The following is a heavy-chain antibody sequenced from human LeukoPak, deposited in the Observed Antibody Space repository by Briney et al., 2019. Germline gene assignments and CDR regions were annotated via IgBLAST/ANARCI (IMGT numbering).Heavy chain of an antibody. CDR1: GGSFSGYY. CDR2: INHSGST. J-gene: IGHJ4*02. Sequence: PSETLSLTCAVYGGSFSGYYWSWIRQPPGKGLEWIGEINHSGSTNYNPSLKSRVTISVDTSKNQFSLKLSSVTAADTAVYYCASGSSSGGDFDYWGQGTLVTVSS. V-gene: IGHV4-34*01. D-gene: IGHD6-13*01. CDR3: ASGSSSGGDFDY.